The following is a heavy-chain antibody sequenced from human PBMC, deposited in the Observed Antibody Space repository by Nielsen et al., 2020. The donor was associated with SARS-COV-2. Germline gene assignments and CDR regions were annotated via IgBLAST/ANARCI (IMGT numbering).Heavy chain of an antibody. CDR2: IYSGGST. V-gene: IGHV3-53*01. CDR3: ARRVGSRFYDHSGRFDY. J-gene: IGHJ4*02. D-gene: IGHD2/OR15-2a*01. CDR1: GFTVSSNY. Sequence: GESLKISCAASGFTVSSNYMSWVRQAPGKGLEWVSVIYSGGSTYYADSVKGRFTISRDNSKNTLYLQMNSLRAEDTAVYYCARRVGSRFYDHSGRFDYWGQGTLVTVSS.